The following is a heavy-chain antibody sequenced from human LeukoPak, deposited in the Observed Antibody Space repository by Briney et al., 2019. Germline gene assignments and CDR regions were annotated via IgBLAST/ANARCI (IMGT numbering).Heavy chain of an antibody. CDR1: GGSINSGTYY. V-gene: IGHV4-39*01. CDR3: VRHVHSPSFDP. Sequence: SETLSLTCSVSGGSINSGTYYWSWVRLPPEKGLEWIASIHYTGSTYYNPSLKSRSTISRDTPKNQFSLTLTSVIDADTAVYYCVRHVHSPSFDPWAREPWSPSPQ. J-gene: IGHJ5*02. CDR2: IHYTGST.